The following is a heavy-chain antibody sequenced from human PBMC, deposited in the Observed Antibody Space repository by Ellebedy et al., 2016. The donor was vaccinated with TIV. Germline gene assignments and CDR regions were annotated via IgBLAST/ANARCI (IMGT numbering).Heavy chain of an antibody. V-gene: IGHV4-59*08. CDR3: ARHRYGSGSYYDY. CDR2: IYYSGST. J-gene: IGHJ4*02. D-gene: IGHD3-10*01. CDR1: GGSISSYY. Sequence: MPSETLSLTCTVSGGSISSYYWSWIRQPPGKGLEWIGYIYYSGSTNYNPSLKRRVTISVDTSKNQFSLKLSSVTAADTAVYYCARHRYGSGSYYDYWGQGTLVTVSS.